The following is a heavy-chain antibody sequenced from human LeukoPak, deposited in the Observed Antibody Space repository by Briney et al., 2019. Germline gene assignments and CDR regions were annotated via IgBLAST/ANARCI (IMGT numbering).Heavy chain of an antibody. CDR2: ISGSGGST. Sequence: GGSLRLSCAASGFTFSSYAMSWVRQAPGKGLEWVSAISGSGGSTYYADSVKGRFTISRDNSKNTLYLQMSSLRAEDTAVYYCAKQPTVITIFDYWGQGTLVTVSS. V-gene: IGHV3-23*01. J-gene: IGHJ4*02. D-gene: IGHD4-17*01. CDR1: GFTFSSYA. CDR3: AKQPTVITIFDY.